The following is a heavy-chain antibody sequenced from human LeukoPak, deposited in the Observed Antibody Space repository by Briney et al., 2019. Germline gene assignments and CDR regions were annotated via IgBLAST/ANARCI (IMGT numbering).Heavy chain of an antibody. CDR1: RYTFTNYG. V-gene: IGHV1-18*01. CDR2: ISKNSEIR. D-gene: IGHD6-13*01. CDR3: ARDWYAMSNCFDP. J-gene: IGHJ5*02. Sequence: GASVKVSCKPSRYTFTNYGISRVRQAPGQGLEWMGWISKNSEIRTNTQTLQGRFSMTTDTATSTAYMELNNLTFDDTAVYYCARDWYAMSNCFDPWGQGTPVTVSS.